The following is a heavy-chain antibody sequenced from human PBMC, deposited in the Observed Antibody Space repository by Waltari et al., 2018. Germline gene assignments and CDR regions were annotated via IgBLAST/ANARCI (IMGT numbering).Heavy chain of an antibody. CDR1: GFTFSSYW. CDR2: IKQDGSEK. J-gene: IGHJ6*03. Sequence: EVQLVESGGGLVQPGGSLRLSCAASGFTFSSYWMSWVRQAPGKGLEWVANIKQDGSEKYYVDSVKGRFTISRDNAKNSLYLQMTSLRAEDTAVYYCARYNDYYYYYMDVWGKGTTVTVSS. CDR3: ARYNDYYYYYMDV. D-gene: IGHD1-20*01. V-gene: IGHV3-7*01.